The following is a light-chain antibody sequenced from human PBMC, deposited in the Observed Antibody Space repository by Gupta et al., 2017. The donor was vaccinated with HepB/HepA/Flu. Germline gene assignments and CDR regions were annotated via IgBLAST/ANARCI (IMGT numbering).Light chain of an antibody. CDR1: QRVAPY. CDR2: DAS. V-gene: IGKV3-11*01. CDR3: QQHGNWPLLT. J-gene: IGKJ3*01. Sequence: DNVLTQSPATLSLSPGERATLSSRPTQRVAPYLAWYQQKPGQAPMLLIYDASNSYPGIAARFSGSGYGKDVTLTISSREPEDFAVSYCQQHGNWPLLTFGHGTKVDIK.